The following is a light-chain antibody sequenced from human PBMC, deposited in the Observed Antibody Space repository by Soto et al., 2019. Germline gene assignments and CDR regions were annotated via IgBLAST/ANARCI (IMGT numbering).Light chain of an antibody. Sequence: QSVLTQPRSVSGSPGQSVTISCTGTSNDVGGYNYVAWYQQHPGKAPKFMIYDVNKRPSGVPDRFSGSKSGNTASLTISGLQAEDEADYYCCSYAGSYSFYVFGTGTKVTVL. J-gene: IGLJ1*01. V-gene: IGLV2-11*01. CDR3: CSYAGSYSFYV. CDR2: DVN. CDR1: SNDVGGYNY.